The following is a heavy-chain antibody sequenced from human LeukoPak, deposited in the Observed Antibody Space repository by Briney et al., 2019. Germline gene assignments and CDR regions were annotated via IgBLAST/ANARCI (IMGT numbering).Heavy chain of an antibody. CDR2: IYYSGTT. CDR1: GGSISSYY. CDR3: ARGVYIAAAQYAY. V-gene: IGHV4-59*01. D-gene: IGHD6-13*01. Sequence: SETLSLTCTVSGGSISSYYWSWIRQPPGKGLEWIGYIYYSGTTNYNPSLKSRVTISVDTSKNQFSLKLSSVTAADTAVYYYARGVYIAAAQYAYWGQGTLVTVSS. J-gene: IGHJ4*02.